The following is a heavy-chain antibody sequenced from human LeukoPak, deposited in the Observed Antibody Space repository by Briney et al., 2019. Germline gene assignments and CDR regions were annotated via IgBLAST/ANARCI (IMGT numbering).Heavy chain of an antibody. D-gene: IGHD1-7*01. Sequence: GGSLRLSCAASGFTFSSYAMSWVRQAPGKGLEWVSAISGSGGSTYYADSVKGRFTISRDNSKNTLYLQMNSLRAEDTAVYYCARDRITGTTIRGGYYYMDVWGKGTTVTVSS. V-gene: IGHV3-23*01. CDR3: ARDRITGTTIRGGYYYMDV. CDR1: GFTFSSYA. J-gene: IGHJ6*03. CDR2: ISGSGGST.